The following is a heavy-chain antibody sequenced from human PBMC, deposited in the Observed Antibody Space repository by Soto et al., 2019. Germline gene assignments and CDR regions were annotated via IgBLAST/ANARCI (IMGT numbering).Heavy chain of an antibody. D-gene: IGHD2-15*01. CDR2: IIPIFGTA. CDR3: ARDCSGGSCYFNDAFDI. CDR1: GGTFSSYA. J-gene: IGHJ3*02. Sequence: QVQLVQSGAEVKKPGSSVKVSCKASGGTFSSYAISWVRQAPGQGLEWMGGIIPIFGTANYAQKFQGRVTITADESTSTAYVGLSSLRSEDTAVYYCARDCSGGSCYFNDAFDIWVQGTMVTVSS. V-gene: IGHV1-69*01.